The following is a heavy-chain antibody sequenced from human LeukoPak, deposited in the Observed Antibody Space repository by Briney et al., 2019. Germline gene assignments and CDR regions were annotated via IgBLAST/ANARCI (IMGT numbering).Heavy chain of an antibody. V-gene: IGHV4-4*07. J-gene: IGHJ5*02. Sequence: KASETLSLTCTVSGASISSFYWTWIRQPAGKGLEWIGRTYNSGTTNYNPSLKSRVTISADTSKNQFSLKLTSVTAADTAVYYCASGSHNWFDPWGQGTLVTVSS. CDR1: GASISSFY. CDR2: TYNSGTT. CDR3: ASGSHNWFDP.